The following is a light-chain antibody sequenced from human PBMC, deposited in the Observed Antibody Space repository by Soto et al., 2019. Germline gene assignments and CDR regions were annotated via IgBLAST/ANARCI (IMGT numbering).Light chain of an antibody. CDR1: SSDVGGYNY. V-gene: IGLV2-14*01. J-gene: IGLJ1*01. CDR2: DVS. Sequence: QSARTQPASVSGSPGQSITISCTGTSSDVGGYNYVSWYQQHPGKAPKLMIYDVSNRPSGVSNRFSGSKSGNTASLTISGLQAEDEADYYCSSYTSSSTPYVFGTGTK. CDR3: SSYTSSSTPYV.